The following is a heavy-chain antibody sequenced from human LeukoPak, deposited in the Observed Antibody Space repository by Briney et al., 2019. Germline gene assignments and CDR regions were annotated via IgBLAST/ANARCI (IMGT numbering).Heavy chain of an antibody. CDR1: GGTFSSYA. CDR3: ASGTVAHYFDY. D-gene: IGHD4-11*01. CDR2: IIPIFGTA. V-gene: IGHV1-69*13. Sequence: ASVKVSCKASGGTFSSYAISWVRQAPGQGLEWMGGIIPIFGTANYAQKFQGRVTITADESTSTAYMELSSVTAADTAVYYCASGTVAHYFDYWGQGTLVTVSS. J-gene: IGHJ4*02.